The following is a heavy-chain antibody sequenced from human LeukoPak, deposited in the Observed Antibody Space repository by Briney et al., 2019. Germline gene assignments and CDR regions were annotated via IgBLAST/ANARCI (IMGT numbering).Heavy chain of an antibody. V-gene: IGHV1-24*01. J-gene: IGHJ4*02. Sequence: GASVKVSCKVSGYTVTELSMHWVRQAPGKGLEWMGGFDPEDGETIYAQKFQGRVTMTEDTSTDTAYMELSSLRSEDTAVYYCATDPGTMVRGVILDYWGQGTLVTVSS. CDR3: ATDPGTMVRGVILDY. D-gene: IGHD3-10*01. CDR2: FDPEDGET. CDR1: GYTVTELS.